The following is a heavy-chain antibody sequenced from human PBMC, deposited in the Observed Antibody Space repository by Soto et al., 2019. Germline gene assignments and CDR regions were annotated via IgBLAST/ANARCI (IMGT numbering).Heavy chain of an antibody. V-gene: IGHV4-34*01. CDR1: GESFSGYS. CDR2: INHSGST. D-gene: IGHD6-13*01. J-gene: IGHJ4*02. Sequence: TSETLSLTSAVYGESFSGYSWSWIRQPPGKGLEWIGEINHSGSTNYNPSLKSRVTISVDRSKNQFSLKLSSVTAADTAIYYCGRDSWYLPGIYLDYWGQGALVTVS. CDR3: GRDSWYLPGIYLDY.